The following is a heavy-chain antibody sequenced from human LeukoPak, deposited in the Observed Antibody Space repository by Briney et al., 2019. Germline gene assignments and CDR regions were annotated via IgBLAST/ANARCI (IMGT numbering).Heavy chain of an antibody. J-gene: IGHJ3*02. CDR3: AKAEVATIDSAFDI. Sequence: GGSLRLSCAASGFTFSSYDMHWVRQATGKGLEWVSAIGTAGDTYYPGSVKGRFTISRDNSKNTLYLQMNSLRAEDTAVYYCAKAEVATIDSAFDIWGQGTMVTVSS. V-gene: IGHV3-13*01. CDR1: GFTFSSYD. D-gene: IGHD5-12*01. CDR2: IGTAGDT.